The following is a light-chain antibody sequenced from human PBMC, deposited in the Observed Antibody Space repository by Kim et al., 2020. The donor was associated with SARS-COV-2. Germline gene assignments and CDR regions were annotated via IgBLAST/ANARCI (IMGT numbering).Light chain of an antibody. Sequence: LGQTVRITCKRDSLRNYYANWYQQKPGQAPVLVIHGKNNRPSGIPDRFSGSYSGNTASLTITGAQAEDEATYYCKSRDSSVNSVVVFGGGTQLTVL. J-gene: IGLJ7*01. CDR2: GKN. CDR3: KSRDSSVNSVVV. V-gene: IGLV3-19*01. CDR1: SLRNYY.